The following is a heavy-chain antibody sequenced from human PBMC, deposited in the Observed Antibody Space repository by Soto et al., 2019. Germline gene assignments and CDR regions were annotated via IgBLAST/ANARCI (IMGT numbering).Heavy chain of an antibody. Sequence: SETLSLTCTVSGASITSGAYYWGWVRQTPGKGLDWIGNIYYSGTTYYNPSLKSRVTISVDTSKNQFSLKLNSVTAADTAVYYCARFLVPASRNTDFDYWGQGTLVTVSS. D-gene: IGHD2-21*02. CDR3: ARFLVPASRNTDFDY. CDR1: GASITSGAYY. CDR2: IYYSGTT. J-gene: IGHJ4*02. V-gene: IGHV4-39*01.